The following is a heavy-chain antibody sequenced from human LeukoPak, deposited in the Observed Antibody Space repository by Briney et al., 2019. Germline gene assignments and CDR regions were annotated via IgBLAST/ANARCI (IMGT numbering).Heavy chain of an antibody. D-gene: IGHD6-13*01. CDR1: GVSISSGGYY. V-gene: IGHV4-31*03. J-gene: IGHJ4*02. Sequence: PSQTLSLTCTVSGVSISSGGYYWSWIRQHPGKGLEWIGYIYYSGSTYYNPSLKSRVTISVDTSKNQLSLKLSSVTAADTAVYYCARAQQLLNPFDYWGQGTLVTVSS. CDR3: ARAQQLLNPFDY. CDR2: IYYSGST.